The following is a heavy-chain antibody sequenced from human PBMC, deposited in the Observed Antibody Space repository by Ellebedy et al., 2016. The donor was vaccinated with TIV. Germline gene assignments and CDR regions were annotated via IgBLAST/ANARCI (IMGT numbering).Heavy chain of an antibody. CDR2: ISGSSSRI. D-gene: IGHD2/OR15-2a*01. V-gene: IGHV3-48*02. CDR1: GFTFSSYN. Sequence: GESLKISCAASGFTFSSYNMNWVRQAPGKGLEWVSYISGSSSRIYYADSVKGRFTISRDNAKNSLYLQMNSLRDEETAVYYCFLRIRRGYWGQGTLVTVSS. CDR3: FLRIRRGY. J-gene: IGHJ4*02.